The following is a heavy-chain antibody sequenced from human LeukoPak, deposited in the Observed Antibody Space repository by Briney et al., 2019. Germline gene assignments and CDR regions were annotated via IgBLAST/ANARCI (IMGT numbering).Heavy chain of an antibody. CDR1: GFTFSSYS. V-gene: IGHV3-21*01. CDR3: ARTQGVDDRYDY. Sequence: GGSLRLSCAASGFTFSSYSMNWVRQAPGKGLEWVSSISSSSSYIYYADSVKGRFTISRDNAKNSLYLQMNSLRAEDTAVCYCARTQGVDDRYDYWGQGTLVTVPS. D-gene: IGHD3-3*01. CDR2: ISSSSSYI. J-gene: IGHJ4*02.